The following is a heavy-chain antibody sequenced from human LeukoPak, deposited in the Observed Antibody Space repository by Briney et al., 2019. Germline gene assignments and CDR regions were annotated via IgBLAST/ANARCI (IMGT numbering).Heavy chain of an antibody. V-gene: IGHV1-2*02. CDR2: INPNSGGT. CDR1: GYTFTGYY. J-gene: IGHJ4*02. D-gene: IGHD1-26*01. CDR3: ARARVEWELLLDY. Sequence: ASVKVSCKASGYTFTGYYMHWVRQAPGQGLEWMGWINPNSGGTNYAQKFQGRVTMTRDTSICTAYMELSRLRSDDTAVYYCARARVEWELLLDYWGQGTLVTVSS.